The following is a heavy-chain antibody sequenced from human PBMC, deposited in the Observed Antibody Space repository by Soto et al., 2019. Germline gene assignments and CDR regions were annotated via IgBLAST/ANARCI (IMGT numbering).Heavy chain of an antibody. D-gene: IGHD4-4*01. J-gene: IGHJ6*03. Sequence: EVQLLESGGGLVQPGGSLRLSCAASGFTFSSYAMSWVRQAPGKGLEWVSAISGSGGSTYYADSVKGRFTISRDNSKNTLYLQMNSLKTEDTAVYYCTTGRTTVTSYYYYYMDVWGKGTTVTVSS. CDR1: GFTFSSYA. CDR3: TTGRTTVTSYYYYYMDV. V-gene: IGHV3-23*01. CDR2: ISGSGGST.